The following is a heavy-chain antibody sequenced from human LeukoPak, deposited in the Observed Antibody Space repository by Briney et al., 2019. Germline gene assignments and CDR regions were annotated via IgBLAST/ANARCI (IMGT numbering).Heavy chain of an antibody. CDR3: ARDPVGGSTIFDY. CDR2: TYYRSKWYY. CDR1: GDSVSSNSAA. J-gene: IGHJ4*02. V-gene: IGHV6-1*01. Sequence: RSQTLSLTCAISGDSVSSNSAAWNWIRQPPSRGLEWLGRTYYRSKWYYDYAVAVKSRISINPDTSKNQFSLQLSSVTPEDTAVYYCARDPVGGSTIFDYWGQGTLVTVSS. D-gene: IGHD1-26*01.